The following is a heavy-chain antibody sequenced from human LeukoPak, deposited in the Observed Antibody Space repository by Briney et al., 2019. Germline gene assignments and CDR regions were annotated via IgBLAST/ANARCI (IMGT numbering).Heavy chain of an antibody. CDR2: ISGSGGST. CDR3: AKYSSSYYYYGMDV. Sequence: PGGSLRLSCAASGFTFNSYLMSWVRQAPGKGLEWVSAISGSGGSTYYADSVKGRFTISRDNSKNTLYLQMNSLGAEDTAVYYCAKYSSSYYYYGMDVWGQGTTVTVSS. D-gene: IGHD6-13*01. CDR1: GFTFNSYL. V-gene: IGHV3-23*01. J-gene: IGHJ6*02.